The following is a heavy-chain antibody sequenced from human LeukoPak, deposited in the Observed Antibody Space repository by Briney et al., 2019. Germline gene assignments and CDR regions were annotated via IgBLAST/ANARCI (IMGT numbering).Heavy chain of an antibody. Sequence: GGSLRLSCAASGFTFSTYYMHWVRQAPGKGLVWVSRIVNDGSTTTYAGSGKGRFTISRDNDKNTLVLQITAQKDEDTAVYDCARESSDYGDYDAFDIWGRGTMVTVSS. CDR2: IVNDGSTT. D-gene: IGHD4-17*01. CDR3: ARESSDYGDYDAFDI. V-gene: IGHV3-74*01. J-gene: IGHJ3*02. CDR1: GFTFSTYY.